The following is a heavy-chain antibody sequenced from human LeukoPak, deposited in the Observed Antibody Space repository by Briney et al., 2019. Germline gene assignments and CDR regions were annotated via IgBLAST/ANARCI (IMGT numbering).Heavy chain of an antibody. Sequence: SETLSLTCAVYGGSFSGYYWSWIRQPPGKGLEWIGEINHSGSTNYNPSLKSRVTISVDTSKNQFSLKLSSVTAADTAVYYCARGRGDFWSGYRAWFDPWGQGTLVTVSS. CDR2: INHSGST. CDR3: ARGRGDFWSGYRAWFDP. D-gene: IGHD3-3*01. V-gene: IGHV4-34*01. J-gene: IGHJ5*02. CDR1: GGSFSGYY.